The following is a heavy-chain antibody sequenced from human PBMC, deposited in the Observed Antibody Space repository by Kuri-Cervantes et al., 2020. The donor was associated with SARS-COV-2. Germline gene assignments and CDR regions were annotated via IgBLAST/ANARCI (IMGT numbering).Heavy chain of an antibody. V-gene: IGHV3-48*03. CDR3: AKDLTYYYDSSGYSIEGFAI. Sequence: GESLKISCAASGFTFSSYEMNWVRQAPGKGLEWVSYISSSGSTIYYADSVKGRFTISRDNSKNTLYLQMNSLRAEDTAVYYCAKDLTYYYDSSGYSIEGFAIWGQGKMV. CDR1: GFTFSSYE. J-gene: IGHJ3*02. D-gene: IGHD3-22*01. CDR2: ISSSGSTI.